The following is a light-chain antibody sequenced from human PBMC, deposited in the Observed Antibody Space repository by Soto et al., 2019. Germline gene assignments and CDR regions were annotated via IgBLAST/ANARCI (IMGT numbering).Light chain of an antibody. Sequence: LTQPASVSGSPGQSITISCTGTSSDIGGYNYVSWYQQYPGKAPKLMIFGVSDRPSGVSNRFSGSKSGTTASLTISGLQAEDEADYYCTSYTSSSTPYVFGTGTKVTVL. CDR1: SSDIGGYNY. CDR3: TSYTSSSTPYV. J-gene: IGLJ1*01. CDR2: GVS. V-gene: IGLV2-14*01.